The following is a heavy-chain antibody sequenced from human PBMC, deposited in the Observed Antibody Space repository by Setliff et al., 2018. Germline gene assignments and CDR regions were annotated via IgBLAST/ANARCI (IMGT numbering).Heavy chain of an antibody. CDR1: GFTLGSSW. Sequence: GGSLRLSCAASGFTLGSSWITWVRQAPGKGLERVAIINPDGSEKYYLDSVKGRFTISRDNAKNSLYLQMSSLRAEDTAVYYCARDRAYSSFDYWGQGTLVTVSS. CDR3: ARDRAYSSFDY. V-gene: IGHV3-7*03. CDR2: INPDGSEK. J-gene: IGHJ4*02. D-gene: IGHD2-21*01.